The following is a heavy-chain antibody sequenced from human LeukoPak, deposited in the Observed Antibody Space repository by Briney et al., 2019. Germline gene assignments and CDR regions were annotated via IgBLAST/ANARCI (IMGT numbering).Heavy chain of an antibody. V-gene: IGHV3-7*01. J-gene: IGHJ4*02. CDR2: IKQDGSEK. Sequence: GGSLRLSCAASGFTFSSYWMSWVRQAPGKGLEWVANIKQDGSEKYYVDSVKGRFTISRDNAKNSLYLQMNSLRTEDTAVYYCARDHYGSGYGSTFDYWGQGTLVTVSS. D-gene: IGHD3-10*01. CDR3: ARDHYGSGYGSTFDY. CDR1: GFTFSSYW.